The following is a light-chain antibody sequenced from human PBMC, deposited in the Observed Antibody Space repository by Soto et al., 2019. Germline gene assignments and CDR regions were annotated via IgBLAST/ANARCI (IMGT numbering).Light chain of an antibody. CDR3: QQSYSTPRT. CDR2: AAS. Sequence: DIKMTQSPSSLSASVGDRVTITCRASQTISNYLQWYQQKSGQAPKLLIYAASSLQSGVPSTFSGSGSGTDFTLTISSLQPEDFATYYCQQSYSTPRTFGQGTKVDIK. J-gene: IGKJ1*01. V-gene: IGKV1-39*01. CDR1: QTISNY.